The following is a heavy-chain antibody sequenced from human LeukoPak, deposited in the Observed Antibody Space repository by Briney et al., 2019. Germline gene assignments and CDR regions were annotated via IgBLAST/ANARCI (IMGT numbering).Heavy chain of an antibody. D-gene: IGHD5-18*01. CDR3: ARTTEGGYTHGYFYYYYMDV. CDR2: IYYSGST. V-gene: IGHV4-59*01. J-gene: IGHJ6*03. Sequence: SETLSLTCTVSGGSISSYYRSWIRQPPGKGLEWIGYIYYSGSTNYNPSLKSRVTISVDTSKNQFSLKLTSVTAADTAVYYCARTTEGGYTHGYFYYYYMDVWGKGTTVTISS. CDR1: GGSISSYY.